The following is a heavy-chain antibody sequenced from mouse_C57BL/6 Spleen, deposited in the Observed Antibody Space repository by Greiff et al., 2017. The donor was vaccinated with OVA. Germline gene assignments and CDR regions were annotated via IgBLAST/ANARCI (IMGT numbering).Heavy chain of an antibody. CDR1: GFTFSDAW. J-gene: IGHJ2*01. Sequence: EVKLVESGGGLVQPGGSMKLSCAASGFTFSDAWMDWVRQSPEKGLEWVAEIRHNANNHAKYYAESVKKRVTISRDDSKRSVYLQRNSLRAEDTGIYYCTRGDRYYFDYWGQGTTLTVSS. CDR2: IRHNANNHAK. CDR3: TRGDRYYFDY. V-gene: IGHV6-6*01. D-gene: IGHD3-3*01.